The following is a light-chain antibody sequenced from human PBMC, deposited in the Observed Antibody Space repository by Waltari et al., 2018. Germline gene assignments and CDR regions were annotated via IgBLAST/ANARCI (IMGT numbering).Light chain of an antibody. CDR1: QSISTY. CDR3: QQSYSTPPT. Sequence: DIQVTQSPSSLSTSVGDRVTITCRASQSISTYVNWYQQKPGKAPKLLIYGVSTLQSGVPSRFSGSGSGAYFTLTISNLQREDFATYYCQQSYSTPPTFGGGTKVEI. J-gene: IGKJ4*01. V-gene: IGKV1-39*01. CDR2: GVS.